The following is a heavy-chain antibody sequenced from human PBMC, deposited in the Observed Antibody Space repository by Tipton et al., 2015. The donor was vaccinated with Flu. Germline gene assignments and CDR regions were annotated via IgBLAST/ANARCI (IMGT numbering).Heavy chain of an antibody. J-gene: IGHJ3*02. CDR2: ICPGSP. CDR1: GASVGSPYC. V-gene: IGHV4-38-2*02. Sequence: TLSLTCSVSGASVGSPYCWGWVRQPPGKGLEWIGNICPGSPYYNPSLRSRVTISVARSKDQFSLRLTSVTAADTAMYYCARGDYGDYDHEADGFDIWGQGTLVTVSA. CDR3: ARGDYGDYDHEADGFDI. D-gene: IGHD4-17*01.